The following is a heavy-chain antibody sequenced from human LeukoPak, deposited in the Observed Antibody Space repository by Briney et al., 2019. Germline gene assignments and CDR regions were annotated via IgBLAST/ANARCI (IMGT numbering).Heavy chain of an antibody. J-gene: IGHJ4*02. CDR3: ARGRDYSYGSGYY. CDR1: GGSISSSSYY. V-gene: IGHV4-39*07. CDR2: IYYSGNT. Sequence: KPSETLSLTCTVSGGSISSSSYYWGWIRQPPGKGLEWIASIYYSGNTHYNPSLKSRVTISVDTYKNQFSLKVTSVPAADTAVYYCARGRDYSYGSGYYWGQGTLVTVSS. D-gene: IGHD3-10*01.